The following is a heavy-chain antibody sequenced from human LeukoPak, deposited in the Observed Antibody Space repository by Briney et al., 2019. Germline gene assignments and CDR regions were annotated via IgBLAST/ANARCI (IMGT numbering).Heavy chain of an antibody. CDR1: GFTFSSYG. CDR3: ARDANWGFDAFDI. V-gene: IGHV3-33*01. D-gene: IGHD7-27*01. J-gene: IGHJ3*02. Sequence: PGGSLRLSCAASGFTFSSYGMHWVRQAPGKGLEWVAVIWYDGSNKYYADSVKGRFTISRDNSKITLYLQMNSLRAEDTAVYYCARDANWGFDAFDIGGQGTMVTVSS. CDR2: IWYDGSNK.